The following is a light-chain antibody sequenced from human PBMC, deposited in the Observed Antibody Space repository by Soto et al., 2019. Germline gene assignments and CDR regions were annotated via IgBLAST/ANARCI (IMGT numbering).Light chain of an antibody. V-gene: IGKV3-20*01. J-gene: IGKJ1*01. CDR1: QSVNSVY. Sequence: EIVLTQSPGTLSLSPGERATLSCRASQSVNSVYLAWYQQKPGQAPRLLIYGASSRATGIPDRFSGSGSGTDFNLPISRLDPEDFAVYFCQQYDSSPRTFGPGTKVEIK. CDR3: QQYDSSPRT. CDR2: GAS.